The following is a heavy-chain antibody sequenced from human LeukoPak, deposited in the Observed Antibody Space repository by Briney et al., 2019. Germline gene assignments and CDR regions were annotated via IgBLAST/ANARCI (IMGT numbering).Heavy chain of an antibody. V-gene: IGHV5-10-1*01. CDR1: GYSFTNYW. Sequence: GESLKISCQASGYSFTNYWISWVRQMPGRGLDWMGRIDPSASQTNYNPSFRGHITISVDRSISTVYLQWGSLQASDTAIYYCARRNREKAIRLDLWGRGTVVTVSS. CDR2: IDPSASQT. D-gene: IGHD1-14*01. CDR3: ARRNREKAIRLDL. J-gene: IGHJ2*01.